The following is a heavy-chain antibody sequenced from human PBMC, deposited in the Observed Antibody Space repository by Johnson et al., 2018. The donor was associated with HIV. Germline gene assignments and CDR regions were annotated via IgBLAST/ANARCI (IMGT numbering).Heavy chain of an antibody. D-gene: IGHD4-17*01. V-gene: IGHV3-7*01. CDR1: GFTFSSYW. CDR2: IKQDGSEK. Sequence: VQLVESGGGLVQPGGSLRLSCAASGFTFSSYWMSWVRQAPGKGLEWVANIKQDGSEKYYVDSVMGRFTISRDNAKDSLYLQMNSLRAEDTAVYYCARDEGLDYGASLGAFDIWGQGTMVTVSS. J-gene: IGHJ3*02. CDR3: ARDEGLDYGASLGAFDI.